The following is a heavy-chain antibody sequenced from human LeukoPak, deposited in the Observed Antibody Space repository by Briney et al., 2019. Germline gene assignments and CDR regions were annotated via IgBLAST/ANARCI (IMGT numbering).Heavy chain of an antibody. CDR2: FYHSGNP. Sequence: SETLSLTCTVSGDSTSSYFWSWIRQPPGKGLEWIGYFYHSGNPNYNPSLKSRVTMSVDTSKNHFSLKLSSVTAADTAVYYCARHDSGGRAFDIWGQGTMVTVSS. V-gene: IGHV4-59*08. D-gene: IGHD3-10*01. CDR3: ARHDSGGRAFDI. J-gene: IGHJ3*02. CDR1: GDSTSSYF.